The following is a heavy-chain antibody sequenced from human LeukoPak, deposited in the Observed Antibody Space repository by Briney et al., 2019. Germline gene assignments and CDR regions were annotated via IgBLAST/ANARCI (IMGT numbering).Heavy chain of an antibody. V-gene: IGHV3-30*02. CDR1: GFTFSSYG. D-gene: IGHD5-18*01. J-gene: IGHJ4*02. CDR3: ARDLSDTAMVTVGWFQDY. Sequence: GGSLRLSCAASGFTFSSYGMHWVRQAPGKGLEWVAFIRYDGSNKYYADSVKGRFTISRDNSKNTLYLQMNSLRAEDTAVYYCARDLSDTAMVTVGWFQDYWGQGTLVTVSS. CDR2: IRYDGSNK.